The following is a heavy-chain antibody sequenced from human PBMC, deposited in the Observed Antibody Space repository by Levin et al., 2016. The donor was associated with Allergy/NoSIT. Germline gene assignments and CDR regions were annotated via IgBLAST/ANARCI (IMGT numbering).Heavy chain of an antibody. CDR2: IYSRGNT. CDR1: GDSISRHY. D-gene: IGHD4-23*01. V-gene: IGHV4-59*11. J-gene: IGHJ5*01. CDR3: ATETYDGNSWVDS. Sequence: SETLSLTCSVSGDSISRHYWTWIRQPPGKGLEWIGYIYSRGNTKYNPSLQSRVTISKDTSRNQFSLRLASVTAADTAVYYCATETYDGNSWVDSWGQGILVTVSP.